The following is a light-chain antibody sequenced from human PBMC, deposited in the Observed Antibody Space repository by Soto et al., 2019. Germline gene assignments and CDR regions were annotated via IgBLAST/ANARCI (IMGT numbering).Light chain of an antibody. CDR1: QSISNY. Sequence: DIQMTQSPSSLSASVGDRVTITCRASQSISNYLNWYQQKPGKAPKFLMYVTSSLQSGVPSRFSGIGSGTDFTLTISSLQPEDIATYYCQQSYSTPQTFGQLTKLEIK. V-gene: IGKV1-39*01. CDR3: QQSYSTPQT. J-gene: IGKJ2*01. CDR2: VTS.